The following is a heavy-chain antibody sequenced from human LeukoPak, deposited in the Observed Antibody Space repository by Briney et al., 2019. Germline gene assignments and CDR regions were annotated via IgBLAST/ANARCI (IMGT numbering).Heavy chain of an antibody. V-gene: IGHV3-30-3*01. CDR1: GFTFYRYT. CDR2: VPYDGGNK. D-gene: IGHD3-16*01. Sequence: PGRSLRLSCAASGFTFYRYTIHWVRQAPGKGLEWVAVVPYDGGNKYYADSVRGRFTILRDNSNNKLYMQMTSLRAEDTAVYYCARDPGWGSDYYYYGMDVWGQGTTVTVSS. CDR3: ARDPGWGSDYYYYGMDV. J-gene: IGHJ6*02.